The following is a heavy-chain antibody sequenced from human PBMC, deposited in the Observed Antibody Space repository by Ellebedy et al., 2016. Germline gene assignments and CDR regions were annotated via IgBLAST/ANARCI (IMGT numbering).Heavy chain of an antibody. CDR1: GFTFSSYG. D-gene: IGHD6-19*01. Sequence: GGSLRLSXAASGFTFSSYGMHWVRQAPGKGLEWVAVISYDGFNKYYADSVKGRFTISRDKSKNTLYLQMNSLRAEDTAVYYCAKDLGYSSGWSVKGMDVWGQGTTVTVSS. J-gene: IGHJ6*02. V-gene: IGHV3-30*18. CDR2: ISYDGFNK. CDR3: AKDLGYSSGWSVKGMDV.